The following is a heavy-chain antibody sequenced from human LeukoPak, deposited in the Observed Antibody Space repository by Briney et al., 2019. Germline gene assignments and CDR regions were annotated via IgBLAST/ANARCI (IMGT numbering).Heavy chain of an antibody. CDR2: IYYSGST. CDR1: GGSISSYY. J-gene: IGHJ4*02. Sequence: PSETLSLTCTVSGGSISSYYWSWIRQPPGKGLEWIGYIYYSGSTNYNPSLKSRVTISVDTSKNQFSLKLSSVTAADTAVYYCARGPYYDILTGYSSGIYFDYWGQGTLVTVSS. D-gene: IGHD3-9*01. V-gene: IGHV4-59*01. CDR3: ARGPYYDILTGYSSGIYFDY.